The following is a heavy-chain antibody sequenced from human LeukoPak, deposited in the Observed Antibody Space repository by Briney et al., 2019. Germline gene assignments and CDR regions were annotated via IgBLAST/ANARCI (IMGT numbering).Heavy chain of an antibody. Sequence: PSEILSLTCTVSVGSTSVYYGSWFGRPAGKGREGIGRIYTSGSTNYNPSLKSRVTMSVDTSKNQFSLKLSSVTAADTAVYYCARMNTAMVPHFDYWGQGTLVTVSS. J-gene: IGHJ4*02. CDR3: ARMNTAMVPHFDY. V-gene: IGHV4-4*07. CDR2: IYTSGST. D-gene: IGHD5-18*01. CDR1: VGSTSVYY.